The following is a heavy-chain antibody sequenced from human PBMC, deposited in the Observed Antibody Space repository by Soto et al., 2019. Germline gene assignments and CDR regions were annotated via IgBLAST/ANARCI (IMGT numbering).Heavy chain of an antibody. CDR1: NGSISSSSYY. D-gene: IGHD6-19*01. V-gene: IGHV4-39*02. J-gene: IGHJ6*02. Sequence: SETLSLTCTVSNGSISSSSYYWGWIRQPPGKGLEWIGIIYYSGSTYYNPSLKSRVTLSVNTSKNQFSLKLSSVTAADTAVYYCARDRRIAVAGSYYYYGMDVWGQGTTVTVSS. CDR2: IYYSGST. CDR3: ARDRRIAVAGSYYYYGMDV.